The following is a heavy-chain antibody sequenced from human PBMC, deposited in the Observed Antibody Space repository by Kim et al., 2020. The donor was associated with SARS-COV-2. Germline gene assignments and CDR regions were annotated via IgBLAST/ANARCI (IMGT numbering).Heavy chain of an antibody. CDR2: IRSKAYGGTT. Sequence: GGSLRLSCTASGFTFGDYAMSWFRQAPGKGLEWVGFIRSKAYGGTTEYAASVKGRFTISRDDSKSIAYLQMNSLKTEDTAVYYCTRDLRVGWFGDFSLSFDIWGQGTMVTVSS. CDR1: GFTFGDYA. CDR3: TRDLRVGWFGDFSLSFDI. J-gene: IGHJ3*02. V-gene: IGHV3-49*03. D-gene: IGHD3-10*01.